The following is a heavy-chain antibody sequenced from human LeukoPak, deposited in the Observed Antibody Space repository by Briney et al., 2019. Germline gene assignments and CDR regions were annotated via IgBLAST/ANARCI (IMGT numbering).Heavy chain of an antibody. CDR1: GGSFSSSSYY. CDR3: AYYGDYGEDAFDI. J-gene: IGHJ3*02. CDR2: FYFGGRT. D-gene: IGHD4-17*01. Sequence: PSETLSLTCTVSGGSFSSSSYYWGWIRQPPGKGLEWIGSFYFGGRTYYNPSLKSRVTISVDTSGNQYSLKLSSVAAADTAVYYCAYYGDYGEDAFDIWGQGTMVTVSS. V-gene: IGHV4-39*07.